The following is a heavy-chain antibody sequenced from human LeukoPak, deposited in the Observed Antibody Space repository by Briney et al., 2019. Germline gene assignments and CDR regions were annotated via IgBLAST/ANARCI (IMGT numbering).Heavy chain of an antibody. CDR2: ISSSGSTI. Sequence: PGGSLRLSCVASGFTFSDYYMSWIRQAPGKGLEWVSYISSSGSTIYYADSVKGRFTISRDNAKNSLYLQMNSLRAEDTAVYYCARDSSSSQTVFDYWGQGTLVTVSS. D-gene: IGHD6-6*01. CDR3: ARDSSSSQTVFDY. J-gene: IGHJ4*02. V-gene: IGHV3-11*01. CDR1: GFTFSDYY.